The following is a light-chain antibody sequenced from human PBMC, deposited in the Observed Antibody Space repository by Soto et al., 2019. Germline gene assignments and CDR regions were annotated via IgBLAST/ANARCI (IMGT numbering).Light chain of an antibody. CDR2: AAS. J-gene: IGKJ2*01. V-gene: IGKV3-20*01. Sequence: EIVLTQSPGTLSLSPGESTTLSCRASRGISSSYLAWYQQKPGQAPRLLIYAASTRATGIPDRFRGSGSATDVTLTISRLEPEDSAVYSCQQYGASPPYTFGQGTKLEIK. CDR1: RGISSSY. CDR3: QQYGASPPYT.